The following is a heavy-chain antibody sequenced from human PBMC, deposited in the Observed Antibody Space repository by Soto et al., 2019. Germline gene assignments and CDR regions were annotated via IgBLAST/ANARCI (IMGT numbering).Heavy chain of an antibody. Sequence: QVQLVQSGPEVKKPGASVKVSCRASGYTFSTHGLSWVRQAPGQGLEWMGWITPYNGNTNYEQKLRDRLTMTTDTSTNTGYMEMRSLRSDDTAVYYCARFRDCTGSTCDPSFGFDLWGPGTVVTVSS. CDR1: GYTFSTHG. V-gene: IGHV1-18*01. J-gene: IGHJ3*01. CDR2: ITPYNGNT. CDR3: ARFRDCTGSTCDPSFGFDL. D-gene: IGHD2-8*02.